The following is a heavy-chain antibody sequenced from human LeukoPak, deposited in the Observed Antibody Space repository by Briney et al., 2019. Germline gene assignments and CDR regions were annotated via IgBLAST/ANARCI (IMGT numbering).Heavy chain of an antibody. J-gene: IGHJ4*02. CDR3: VRDRVGYSYGYFVY. V-gene: IGHV4-59*01. Sequence: SETLSLTCTVSGGSISSYYWSWIRQPPGKGLECIGYIYYSGSTNYNPSLKSRVTMSVDTSKNQFSLKLSSLAAADPAVYSWVRDRVGYSYGYFVYWAEGTLVTVSS. D-gene: IGHD5-18*01. CDR2: IYYSGST. CDR1: GGSISSYY.